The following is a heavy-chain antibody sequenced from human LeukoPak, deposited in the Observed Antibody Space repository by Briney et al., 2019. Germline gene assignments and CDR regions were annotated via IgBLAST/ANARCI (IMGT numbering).Heavy chain of an antibody. D-gene: IGHD6-19*01. CDR2: IYYSGTT. CDR1: GASISSSY. J-gene: IGHJ5*02. Sequence: PSETLSLTCTVSGASISSSYWSWIRQPPGKGLEWIGYIYYSGTTKYNPSLKSRVTISVDTSKNQFSLKVNSVAAAGTAVYYCARGQPQRYSSGWYVNWFDPWGQGTLVTVSS. CDR3: ARGQPQRYSSGWYVNWFDP. V-gene: IGHV4-59*01.